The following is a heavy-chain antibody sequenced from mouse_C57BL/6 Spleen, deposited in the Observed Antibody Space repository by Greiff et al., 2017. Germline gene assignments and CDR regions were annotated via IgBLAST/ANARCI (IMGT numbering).Heavy chain of an antibody. Sequence: EVMLVESGGGLVKPGGSLKLSCAASGFTFSSYAMSWVRQTPEKRLAWVATISDGGSYTYYPDNVKGRFTISRDNAKNNLYLQMSHLKSEDTAMYYCARDYYGSSWYFDVWGTGTTVTVSS. CDR3: ARDYYGSSWYFDV. CDR2: ISDGGSYT. D-gene: IGHD1-1*01. V-gene: IGHV5-4*01. J-gene: IGHJ1*03. CDR1: GFTFSSYA.